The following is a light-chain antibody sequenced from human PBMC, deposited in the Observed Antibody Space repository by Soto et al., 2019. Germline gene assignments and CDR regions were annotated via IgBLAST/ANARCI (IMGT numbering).Light chain of an antibody. V-gene: IGKV3-11*01. CDR1: QSVSSY. J-gene: IGKJ5*01. CDR3: QQRSNWLRGIT. Sequence: EIVLTQSPATLSLSPGERATLSCRASQSVSSYLAWYQQKPGQAPRLLIYDASNRATGIPARFSGSGSGTDFTLTISSLEPEDFAVYYCQQRSNWLRGITFGQGTRLEIK. CDR2: DAS.